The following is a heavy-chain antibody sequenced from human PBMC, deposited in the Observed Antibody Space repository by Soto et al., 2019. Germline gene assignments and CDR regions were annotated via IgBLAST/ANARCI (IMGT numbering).Heavy chain of an antibody. V-gene: IGHV4-59*01. CDR3: ARSVAVPGAHIDH. CDR1: GGSISGSY. J-gene: IGHJ4*02. Sequence: XETLSLPCSVSGGSISGSYWSWIRQSPGKGLEWLGYVYYTGSTNYSPPLRSRVSISVDTSKNEFSLRLSSVTAADTAVYFCARSVAVPGAHIDHWGQGTQVTVSS. CDR2: VYYTGST. D-gene: IGHD6-19*01.